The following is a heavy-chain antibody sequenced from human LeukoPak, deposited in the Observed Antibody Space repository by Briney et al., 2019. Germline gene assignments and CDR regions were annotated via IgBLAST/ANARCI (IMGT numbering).Heavy chain of an antibody. CDR1: GGSISSYY. CDR2: IYTSGST. CDR3: ASTYYDILTGYYKLRADAFDI. D-gene: IGHD3-9*01. V-gene: IGHV4-4*07. Sequence: KPSETLSLTCTVSGGSISSYYWSWIRQPAGKGLEWIGRIYTSGSTNYNPSLKSRVTMSVDTSKNQFSLKLSSVTAADTAVYYCASTYYDILTGYYKLRADAFDIWGQGTMVTVSS. J-gene: IGHJ3*02.